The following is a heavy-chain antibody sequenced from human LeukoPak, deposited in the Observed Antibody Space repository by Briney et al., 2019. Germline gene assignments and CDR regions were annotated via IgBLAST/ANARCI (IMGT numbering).Heavy chain of an antibody. V-gene: IGHV3-21*01. J-gene: IGHJ4*02. CDR1: GFTFSRYT. CDR2: ITSSSTYI. Sequence: GGSLRLSCAASGFTFSRYTVNWVRQAPGGGLEWGSSITSSSTYIYYADSVKGRFTISRDNAKNSLYLHMNSLRAEDTAVYYCTRGTGSYDYWGQGTRVTVSS. CDR3: TRGTGSYDY. D-gene: IGHD1-26*01.